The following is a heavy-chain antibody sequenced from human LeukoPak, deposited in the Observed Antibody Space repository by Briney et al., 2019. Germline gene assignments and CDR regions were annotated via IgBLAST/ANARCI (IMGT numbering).Heavy chain of an antibody. D-gene: IGHD3-3*01. CDR1: GGFIISGDYS. J-gene: IGHJ5*02. CDR3: ARLNGRDYDFWSGYGFGSENWFDP. CDR2: IYHSGST. V-gene: IGHV4-30-2*01. Sequence: PSETPSLTCAVSGGFIISGDYSWSWSWIRQPPGKGLEWIGYIYHSGSTYYNPSLKSRVTMSVDRPKNQFSLKLSSVTAADTAVYYCARLNGRDYDFWSGYGFGSENWFDPWGQGTLVTVSS.